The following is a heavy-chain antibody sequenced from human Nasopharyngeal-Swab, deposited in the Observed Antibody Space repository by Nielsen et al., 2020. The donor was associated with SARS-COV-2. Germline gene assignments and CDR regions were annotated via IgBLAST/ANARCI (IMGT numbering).Heavy chain of an antibody. CDR2: IYYGGST. J-gene: IGHJ4*02. V-gene: IGHV4-39*01. CDR1: GGSISSSTYY. CDR3: ATLSSSWYEYYFDY. Sequence: SDTLSPTFTVPGGSISSSTYYWAWIRQPPGKGLEWIGSIYYGGSTYYNPSLKSRVTISVDTSKNQFSLKLGSVTAADTAAYYCATLSSSWYEYYFDYWGQGTLVTVSS. D-gene: IGHD6-13*01.